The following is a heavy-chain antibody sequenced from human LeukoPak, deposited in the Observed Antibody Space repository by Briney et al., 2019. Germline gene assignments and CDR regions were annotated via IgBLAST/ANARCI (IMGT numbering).Heavy chain of an antibody. CDR2: IYYGGST. D-gene: IGHD6-19*01. J-gene: IGHJ4*02. CDR3: ARHGSDWSFDY. Sequence: SETLSLTCTVSGGSISSYYWSWIRQPPGKGLEWIGYIYYGGSTHSNPSLKSRVTISVDTSKNRFSLKVRSVTAADTAVYYCARHGSDWSFDYWGQGVLVTVSS. CDR1: GGSISSYY. V-gene: IGHV4-59*01.